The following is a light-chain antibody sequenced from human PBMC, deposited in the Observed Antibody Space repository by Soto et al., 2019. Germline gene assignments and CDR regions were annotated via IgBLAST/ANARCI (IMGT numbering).Light chain of an antibody. J-gene: IGLJ2*01. CDR1: SSYVGAYNY. CDR2: DVD. CDR3: CSDEDTYVE. Sequence: QSVLTQPRSVSGYPGQSVAISCTGTSSYVGAYNYVSWYQQHPGKAPKLMIYDVDKRPSGVPDRFSGSKSGNTASLTISGLQAEEEDDYYCCSDEDTYVELGGGTKLTVL. V-gene: IGLV2-11*01.